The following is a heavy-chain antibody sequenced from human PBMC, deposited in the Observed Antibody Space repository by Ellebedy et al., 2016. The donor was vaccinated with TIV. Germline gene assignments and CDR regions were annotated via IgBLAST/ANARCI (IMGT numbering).Heavy chain of an antibody. J-gene: IGHJ4*02. V-gene: IGHV3-30*04. CDR2: IWYDGSNK. CDR3: ARDPGRQDYYDSSGYYSKFDY. D-gene: IGHD3-22*01. CDR1: GFTFSSYA. Sequence: GESLKISCAASGFTFSSYAMHWVRQAPGKGLEWVAVIWYDGSNKYYADSVKGRFTISRDNSKNTLYLQMNSLRAEDTAVYYCARDPGRQDYYDSSGYYSKFDYWGQGTLVTVSS.